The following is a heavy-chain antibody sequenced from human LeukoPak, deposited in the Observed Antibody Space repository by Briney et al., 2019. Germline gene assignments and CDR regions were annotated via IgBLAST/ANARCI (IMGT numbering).Heavy chain of an antibody. CDR1: GGSISSNSYY. CDR3: ARLLAGGLNWFDP. CDR2: IYYSGST. D-gene: IGHD3-16*01. Sequence: KPSETLSLTCTVSGGSISSNSYYWGWIRQPPGKGLEWIGSIYYSGSTYYNPSLKSRVTISVDTSKNQFSLKLSSVTAADTAVYYCARLLAGGLNWFDPWGQGTLVTVSS. J-gene: IGHJ5*02. V-gene: IGHV4-39*01.